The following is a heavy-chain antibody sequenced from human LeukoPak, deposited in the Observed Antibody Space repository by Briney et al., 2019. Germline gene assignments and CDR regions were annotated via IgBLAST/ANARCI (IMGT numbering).Heavy chain of an antibody. D-gene: IGHD3-16*01. CDR1: GYTFTSYD. CDR3: ARIGGDIYYFDY. Sequence: ASVKVSCKASGYTFTSYDVNWVRQATGQGLEWMGWINPDSGGTNYAQKFQDRVTMTRDTSISTAYMELSSLTSDDTAVYYCARIGGDIYYFDYWGQGTLVTVSS. CDR2: INPDSGGT. J-gene: IGHJ4*02. V-gene: IGHV1-2*02.